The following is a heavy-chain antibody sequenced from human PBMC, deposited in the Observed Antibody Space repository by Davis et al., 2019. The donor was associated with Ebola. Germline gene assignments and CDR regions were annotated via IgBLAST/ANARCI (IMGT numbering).Heavy chain of an antibody. V-gene: IGHV4-59*08. D-gene: IGHD4-17*01. Sequence: SETLSLTCTVSGGSISSYYWSWIRQPPGKGLEWLGYIYYSGSTNYNPSLKSRVTISVDTSKNQFSLTLSSVTAADTAVYYCARHGLSGDNDYWGQGTLVTVSS. CDR3: ARHGLSGDNDY. J-gene: IGHJ4*02. CDR1: GGSISSYY. CDR2: IYYSGST.